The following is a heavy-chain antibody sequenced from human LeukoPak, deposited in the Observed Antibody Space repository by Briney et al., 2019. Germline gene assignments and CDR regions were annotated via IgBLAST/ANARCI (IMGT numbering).Heavy chain of an antibody. CDR1: GFTFSSSI. CDR2: ISSSSSYI. J-gene: IGHJ5*02. D-gene: IGHD3-16*01. CDR3: ASLGLAGFDP. V-gene: IGHV3-21*01. Sequence: GGSLRLSCAASGFTFSSSIMNWVRQAPGKGLEWVSSISSSSSYIYYADSVKGRFTISRDNAKNSLFLQMNSLRAEDTAVYYCASLGLAGFDPWGQGTLVTVSS.